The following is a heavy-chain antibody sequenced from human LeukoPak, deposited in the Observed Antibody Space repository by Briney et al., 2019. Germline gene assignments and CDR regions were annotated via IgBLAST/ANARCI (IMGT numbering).Heavy chain of an antibody. CDR3: AKGSQSHYGDLDY. CDR2: ISYDGSNK. D-gene: IGHD4-17*01. CDR1: GFTFSSYG. J-gene: IGHJ4*02. Sequence: GRSLRLSCAASGFTFSSYGMHWVRQAPGKGLEWVAVISYDGSNKYYADSVKGRFTISRVNSKNTLYLQMNSLRAEDTAVYYCAKGSQSHYGDLDYWGQGTLVTVSS. V-gene: IGHV3-30*18.